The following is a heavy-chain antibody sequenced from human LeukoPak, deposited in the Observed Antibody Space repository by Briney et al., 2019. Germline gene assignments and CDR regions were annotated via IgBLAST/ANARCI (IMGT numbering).Heavy chain of an antibody. J-gene: IGHJ4*02. D-gene: IGHD2-15*01. CDR3: AKAQDIVVVVASFDY. V-gene: IGHV3-23*01. Sequence: GGSLRLSCAASGFTFSSYAMTWVRQAPGRGLEWVSASTGSGGTTYYADSVMGRFTISRDNSKNTLYLQMNSLRAEDTAVYYCAKAQDIVVVVASFDYWGQGTLVTVSS. CDR1: GFTFSSYA. CDR2: STGSGGTT.